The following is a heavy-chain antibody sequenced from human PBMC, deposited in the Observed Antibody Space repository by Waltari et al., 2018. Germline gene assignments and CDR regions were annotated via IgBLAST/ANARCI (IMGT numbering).Heavy chain of an antibody. Sequence: QLQLQESGPGLVKPSETLSLTCTVSGGSIISSSYYWGWIRQSPGKGLEWIGSIYYSGSTYYNPTLKSRVTISGDTSKNQFSLKLSSVTAADTAVYYCARHWKKSGYRFDPWGQGTLVTVSS. CDR3: ARHWKKSGYRFDP. J-gene: IGHJ5*02. V-gene: IGHV4-39*01. CDR2: IYYSGST. D-gene: IGHD5-12*01. CDR1: GGSIISSSYY.